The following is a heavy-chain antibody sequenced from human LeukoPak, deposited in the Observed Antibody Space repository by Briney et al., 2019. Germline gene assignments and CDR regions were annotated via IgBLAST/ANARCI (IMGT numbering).Heavy chain of an antibody. CDR1: GYTFTSYD. J-gene: IGHJ5*02. Sequence: ASVKVSCKASGYTFTSYDINWVRQATGQGLEWMGWMNPNSGNTGYAQKFQGRVTMTRNTSISTAYMELSSLRSEDTAVYYCARVPAHKRLRGVLSRGDWFDPWGQGTMVTVSS. V-gene: IGHV1-8*01. CDR2: MNPNSGNT. CDR3: ARVPAHKRLRGVLSRGDWFDP. D-gene: IGHD3-10*01.